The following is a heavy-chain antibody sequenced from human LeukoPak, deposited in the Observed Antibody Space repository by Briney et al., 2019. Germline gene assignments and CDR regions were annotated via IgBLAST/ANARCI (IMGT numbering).Heavy chain of an antibody. D-gene: IGHD3-10*01. V-gene: IGHV3-21*01. CDR3: ARDQGSGINYYYYYIDV. CDR2: ISSSSSYI. CDR1: GFTFSSYS. J-gene: IGHJ6*03. Sequence: GGSLRLSCAASGFTFSSYSMNWVRQAPGKGLEWVSSISSSSSYIYYADSVKGRFTISRDNAKNSLYLQMNSLRAEDTAVYYCARDQGSGINYYYYYIDVWGKGTTVTVSS.